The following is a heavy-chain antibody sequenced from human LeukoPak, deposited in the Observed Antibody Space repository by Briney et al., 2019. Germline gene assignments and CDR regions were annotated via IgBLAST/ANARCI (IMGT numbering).Heavy chain of an antibody. J-gene: IGHJ4*02. Sequence: WVRQAPGQGLEWMGWTYYRSKWYNDYAVSVKSRITINPDTSKNQFSLQLNSVTPEDTAVYYCASGPGPYYFDYWGQGTLVTVSS. V-gene: IGHV6-1*01. CDR2: TYYRSKWYN. CDR3: ASGPGPYYFDY. D-gene: IGHD1-14*01.